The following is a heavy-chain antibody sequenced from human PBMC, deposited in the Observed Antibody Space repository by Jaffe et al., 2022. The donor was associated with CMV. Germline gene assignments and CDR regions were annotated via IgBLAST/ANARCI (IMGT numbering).Heavy chain of an antibody. Sequence: EGQLVESGGNLVQPGGSLRLSCVASGFIFSGYDMNWVRQAPGKGLEWVSYISSSGITIDYSDPVRGRFTISRDNAKNSLYLQMNSLSAEDTGVYYCVTSTWYEFWGQGTLVTVSS. CDR1: GFIFSGYD. J-gene: IGHJ4*02. D-gene: IGHD6-13*01. CDR2: ISSSGITI. CDR3: VTSTWYEF. V-gene: IGHV3-48*03.